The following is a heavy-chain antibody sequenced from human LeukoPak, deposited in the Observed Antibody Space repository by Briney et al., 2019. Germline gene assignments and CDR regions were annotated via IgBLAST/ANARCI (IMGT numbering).Heavy chain of an antibody. V-gene: IGHV3-23*01. D-gene: IGHD1-26*01. CDR1: GFIFSNGW. CDR2: ISGSGGST. Sequence: GGSLRLSCAASGFIFSNGWMSWVRQAPGKGLEWVSAISGSGGSTYYADSVKGRFTISRDNSKNTLYLQMNSLRAEDTAVYYCAKPGIVGAQPHDAFDIWGQGTMVTVSS. CDR3: AKPGIVGAQPHDAFDI. J-gene: IGHJ3*02.